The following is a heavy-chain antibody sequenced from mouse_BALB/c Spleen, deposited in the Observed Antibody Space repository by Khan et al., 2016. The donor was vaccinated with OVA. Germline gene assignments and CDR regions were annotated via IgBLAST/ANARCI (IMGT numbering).Heavy chain of an antibody. Sequence: QVQLKQSGAELVRPGSSVKISCKASGYVFSSYWMHWVKQRPGQGLEWIGQIYPGDGDTKYNGKFKGKVTLTADKSSSTAYMQISTLTSEDSAVYFCARNGYDFFAYWGQGSLVTVSA. CDR3: ARNGYDFFAY. V-gene: IGHV1-80*01. D-gene: IGHD2-14*01. CDR1: GYVFSSYW. CDR2: IYPGDGDT. J-gene: IGHJ3*01.